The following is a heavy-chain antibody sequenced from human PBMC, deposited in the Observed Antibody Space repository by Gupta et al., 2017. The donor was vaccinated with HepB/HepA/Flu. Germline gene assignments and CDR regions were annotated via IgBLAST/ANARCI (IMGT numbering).Heavy chain of an antibody. V-gene: IGHV3-7*01. CDR1: EFTFSTSC. J-gene: IGHJ4*02. Sequence: EVQLVESGGGLVQPGGSLRLSCDPFEFTFSTSCMTWVRQAPGKALEWVASIKHDATEIYYLDSVKGRFTISRDNAKNSLYLQMYNLRAEDAAVYYCARHSGTHFDYWGQGTLVTVSS. CDR2: IKHDATEI. D-gene: IGHD1-26*01. CDR3: ARHSGTHFDY.